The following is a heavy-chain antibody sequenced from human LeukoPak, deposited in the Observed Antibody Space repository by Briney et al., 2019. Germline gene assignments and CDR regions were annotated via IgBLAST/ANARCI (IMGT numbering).Heavy chain of an antibody. CDR1: GXSCSGYY. CDR3: ARGVYYYDTSGYFY. CDR2: INHGGST. J-gene: IGHJ4*02. Sequence: SETLSLTCAVYGXSCSGYYWSWLPQPPGKGLEWMGEINHGGSTNYNPSLKSRVTISVDTSKNQFSLKLSSVTAADTAVYYCARGVYYYDTSGYFYWGQGTLVTVSS. D-gene: IGHD3-22*01. V-gene: IGHV4-34*01.